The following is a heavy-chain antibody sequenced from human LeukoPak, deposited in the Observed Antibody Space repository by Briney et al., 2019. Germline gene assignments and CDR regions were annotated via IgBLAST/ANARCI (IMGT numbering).Heavy chain of an antibody. CDR1: GGSISGYY. D-gene: IGHD3-16*01. CDR2: IYYSGST. Sequence: SETLSLTCTVSGGSISGYYWSWIRQPPGKGLEWIGYIYYSGSTNYSPSLKSRVTMSVDTSKNQFSLKLTSVTAADTAVYYCARGGLGVYYFDYWGQGTLVTVSS. J-gene: IGHJ4*02. V-gene: IGHV4-59*08. CDR3: ARGGLGVYYFDY.